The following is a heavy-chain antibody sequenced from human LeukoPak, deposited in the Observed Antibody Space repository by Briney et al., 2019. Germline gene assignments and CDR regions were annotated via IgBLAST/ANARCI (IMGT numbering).Heavy chain of an antibody. V-gene: IGHV3-23*01. J-gene: IGHJ4*02. CDR2: ISGSGHT. CDR1: GFTFNNYA. D-gene: IGHD1-26*01. Sequence: PGGSLRLSCAASGFTFNNYAMSWVRQAPGEGLEWVSSISGSGHTFYADFVKGRFTISRDDSRNTLYLQVNSLRAEDTAVYFCAKKGTGSYSQFEYWGQGTLVTVSS. CDR3: AKKGTGSYSQFEY.